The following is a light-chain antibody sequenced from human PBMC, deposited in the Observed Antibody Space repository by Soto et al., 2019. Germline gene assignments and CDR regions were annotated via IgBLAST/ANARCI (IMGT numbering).Light chain of an antibody. J-gene: IGLJ1*01. CDR3: CSYAGSNILYV. CDR1: SSDVGGYNY. V-gene: IGLV2-8*01. CDR2: EVS. Sequence: QSALTQPPSASGSPGQSVTISCTGTSSDVGGYNYVSWYQQHPGKAPKLMIYEVSKRPSGVPDRFSGSKSGNTASLTVSGLQAEDEVDYYCCSYAGSNILYVFGTGTKVTVL.